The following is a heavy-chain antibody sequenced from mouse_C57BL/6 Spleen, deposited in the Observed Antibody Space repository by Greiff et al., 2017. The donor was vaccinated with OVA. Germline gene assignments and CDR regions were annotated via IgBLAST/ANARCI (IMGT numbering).Heavy chain of an antibody. J-gene: IGHJ4*01. CDR2: IDPEDGET. V-gene: IGHV14-2*01. CDR1: GFNIKDYY. CDR3: ARRITTVVATDRYYYAMDY. D-gene: IGHD1-1*01. Sequence: EVKLVESGAELVKPGASVKLSCTASGFNIKDYYMHWVKQRTEQGLEWIGRIDPEDGETKYAPKFQGKATITADTYSNTAYLQLSSLTSEDTAVYYCARRITTVVATDRYYYAMDYWGQGTSVTVAS.